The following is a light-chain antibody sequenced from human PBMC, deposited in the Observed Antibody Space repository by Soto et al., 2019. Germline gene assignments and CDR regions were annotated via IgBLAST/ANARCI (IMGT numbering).Light chain of an antibody. Sequence: QLVLTQPPSASGTPGQRVSISCSGGSSNIGRNYVFWYQQLPGTAPKLLIYSNNKRPSGVPDRFSGSTSGTSASLAIRGLRSEDEADYYCAAWDDSLSGYVFGPGTKLTVL. CDR3: AAWDDSLSGYV. J-gene: IGLJ1*01. CDR1: SSNIGRNY. CDR2: SNN. V-gene: IGLV1-47*02.